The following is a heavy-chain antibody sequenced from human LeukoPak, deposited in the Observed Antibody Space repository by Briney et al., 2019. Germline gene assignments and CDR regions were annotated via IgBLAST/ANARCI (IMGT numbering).Heavy chain of an antibody. D-gene: IGHD5-18*01. CDR3: ARGGYSYGSFDY. CDR1: GGSFSGYY. Sequence: SETLSLTCAIYGGSFSGYYWSWIRLPPGKGLEWIGEINHSGSTNYNPSLKSRVTISVDTSKNQFSLKLSSVTAADTAVYYCARGGYSYGSFDYWGQGTLVTVSS. V-gene: IGHV4-34*01. CDR2: INHSGST. J-gene: IGHJ4*02.